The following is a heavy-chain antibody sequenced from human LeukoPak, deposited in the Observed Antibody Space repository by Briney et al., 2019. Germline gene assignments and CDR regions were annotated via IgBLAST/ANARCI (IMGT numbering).Heavy chain of an antibody. CDR3: ARVDCSGGSCYVQAYYFDY. CDR1: GFTFSDYY. Sequence: GGSLRLSCAASGFTFSDYYMSWIRQAPGKGLEWVSSISSSSSYIYYADSVKGRFTISRDNAKNSLYLQMNSLRAEDTAVYYCARVDCSGGSCYVQAYYFDYWGQGTLVTVSS. J-gene: IGHJ4*02. CDR2: ISSSSSYI. D-gene: IGHD2-15*01. V-gene: IGHV3-11*06.